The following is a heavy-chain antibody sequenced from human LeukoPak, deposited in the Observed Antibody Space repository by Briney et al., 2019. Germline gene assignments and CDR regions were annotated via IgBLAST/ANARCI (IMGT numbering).Heavy chain of an antibody. CDR3: ARVVDTHFDY. CDR1: GFTFSSYW. Sequence: GGSLRLSCAASGFTFSSYWMHWVRQAPGKGLVWVSRIKSDGSTATYADSVKGRFTISRDNAKNTLYLQMNSLRAEDTAVYYCARVVDTHFDYWGQGTLVTVSS. CDR2: IKSDGSTA. D-gene: IGHD5-18*01. J-gene: IGHJ4*02. V-gene: IGHV3-74*01.